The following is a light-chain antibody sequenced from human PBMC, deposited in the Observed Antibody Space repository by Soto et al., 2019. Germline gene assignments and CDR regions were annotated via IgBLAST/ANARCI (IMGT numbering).Light chain of an antibody. J-gene: IGKJ1*01. CDR3: QQYKTYWT. Sequence: DIQMTQSPSTLSASVGDRVTFTCRASQSIKSWVAWFQQKPGKAPKLLIYDASSLEKGVPSRFSGSGSGTEFTLTISSLQSDDFATYYCQQYKTYWTFGQGTKVEIK. CDR1: QSIKSW. V-gene: IGKV1-5*01. CDR2: DAS.